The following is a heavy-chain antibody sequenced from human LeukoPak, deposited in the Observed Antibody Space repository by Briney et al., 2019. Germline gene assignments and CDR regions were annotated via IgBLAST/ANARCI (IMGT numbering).Heavy chain of an antibody. D-gene: IGHD6-13*01. CDR2: IRGKAYGGTT. CDR3: TRDTRGGVSAAGPV. Sequence: GGSLRLSCTASGFTLGDFATGWFRQAPGKGLEWVGFIRGKAYGGTTEYAASVKGRFTISRDDSKSIAYLQMNSLKTEDTAVYYCTRDTRGGVSAAGPVWGQGTLVTVSS. V-gene: IGHV3-49*03. J-gene: IGHJ4*02. CDR1: GFTLGDFA.